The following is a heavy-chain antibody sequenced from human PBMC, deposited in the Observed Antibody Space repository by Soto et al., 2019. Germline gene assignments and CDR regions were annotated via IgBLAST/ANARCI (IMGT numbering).Heavy chain of an antibody. D-gene: IGHD4-17*01. CDR3: ARERVDPDYGDYDAFDI. CDR1: GFTVSSNY. Sequence: GGSLRLSCAASGFTVSSNYMSWVRQAPGKGLEWVSVIYSGGSTYYADSVKGRFTISRHNSKNTLYLQMNSLRAEDTAVYYCARERVDPDYGDYDAFDIWGQGTMVTVSS. V-gene: IGHV3-53*04. CDR2: IYSGGST. J-gene: IGHJ3*02.